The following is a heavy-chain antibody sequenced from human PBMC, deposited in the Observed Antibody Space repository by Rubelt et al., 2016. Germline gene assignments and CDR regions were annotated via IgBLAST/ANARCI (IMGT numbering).Heavy chain of an antibody. V-gene: IGHV3-48*01. CDR1: GFTFSSNT. CDR3: ARTEMRMYEVVKN. Sequence: EVQVLESGGGLVQPGGSLRLSCAASGFTFSSNTMTCVRPAPATRLEWVSYIGSSSRRIYYAASVTGRFPVSRDNAKNAVVRTRKSLRAEEAGVENRARTEMRMYEVVKNGGQGIMVTVAS. CDR2: IGSSSRRI. D-gene: IGHD2-15*01. J-gene: IGHJ4*01.